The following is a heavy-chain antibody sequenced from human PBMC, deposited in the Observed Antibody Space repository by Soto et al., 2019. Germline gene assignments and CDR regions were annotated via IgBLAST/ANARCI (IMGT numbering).Heavy chain of an antibody. CDR1: GFTFSSYA. CDR3: AKYRLGGAAAGRDFDY. Sequence: GGSLRLSCAASGFTFSSYAMSWVRQAPGKGLEWVSAISGSGGSTYYADSVKGRFTISRDNSKNTLYLQMNSLRAEDTAVYYCAKYRLGGAAAGRDFDYWGQGXLVTVHS. CDR2: ISGSGGST. J-gene: IGHJ4*02. V-gene: IGHV3-23*01. D-gene: IGHD6-13*01.